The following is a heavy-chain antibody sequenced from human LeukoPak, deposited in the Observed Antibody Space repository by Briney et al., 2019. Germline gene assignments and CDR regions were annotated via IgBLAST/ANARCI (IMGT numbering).Heavy chain of an antibody. CDR2: INHSGST. J-gene: IGHJ6*03. D-gene: IGHD2-2*02. Sequence: SETLSLTCAVYGGSFSGYYWSWIRQPPGKGLEGIGEINHSGSTNYNPSLKSRVTISVDTSKNQFSLKLSSVTAADTAVYYCARWGPIVVVPAAIHYMDVWGKGTTVTVSS. CDR1: GGSFSGYY. CDR3: ARWGPIVVVPAAIHYMDV. V-gene: IGHV4-34*01.